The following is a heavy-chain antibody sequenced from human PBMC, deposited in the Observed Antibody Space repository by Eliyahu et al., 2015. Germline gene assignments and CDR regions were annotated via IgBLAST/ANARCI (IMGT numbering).Heavy chain of an antibody. Sequence: GFTFSSYWMSWVRQAPGKGLEWVTNIKQDGSEKYYVDSVKGRFTISRDNAKNSLYLQMNSLRAEDTAVYYCARDRVDSSGYAHYYYYYGMDVWGQGTTVTVSS. J-gene: IGHJ6*02. CDR3: ARDRVDSSGYAHYYYYYGMDV. CDR1: GFTFSSYW. CDR2: IKQDGSEK. D-gene: IGHD3-22*01. V-gene: IGHV3-7*01.